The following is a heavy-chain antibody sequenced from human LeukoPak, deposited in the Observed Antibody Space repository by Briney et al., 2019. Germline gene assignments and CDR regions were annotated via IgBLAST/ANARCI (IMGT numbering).Heavy chain of an antibody. D-gene: IGHD6-13*01. CDR3: ARMAAAGHDAFDI. CDR1: GGTFSSYA. CDR2: IIPIFGTA. J-gene: IGHJ3*02. V-gene: IGHV1-69*13. Sequence: GASVKVSCKASGGTFSSYAISWVRQAPGQGLEWMGGIIPIFGTANYAQKFQGRVTITADESTSTAYMELSSLRSEDTAVYYCARMAAAGHDAFDIWGQGTMVTVSS.